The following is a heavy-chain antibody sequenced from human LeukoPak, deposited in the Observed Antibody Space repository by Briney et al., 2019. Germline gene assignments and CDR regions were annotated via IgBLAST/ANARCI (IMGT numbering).Heavy chain of an antibody. D-gene: IGHD4-23*01. Sequence: GRSLRLSCAASGFTFSSYGMHWVRQAPGKGLEWVAVIWYDGNNKYYADSVKGRFTISRDNSKNTLYLQMNSLRAEDTAVYYCARDESDTVVTNWFDPWGQGTLVTVSS. V-gene: IGHV3-33*01. CDR3: ARDESDTVVTNWFDP. CDR1: GFTFSSYG. J-gene: IGHJ5*02. CDR2: IWYDGNNK.